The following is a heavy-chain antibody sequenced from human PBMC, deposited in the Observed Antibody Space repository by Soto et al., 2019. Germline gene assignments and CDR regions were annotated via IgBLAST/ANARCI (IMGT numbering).Heavy chain of an antibody. D-gene: IGHD3-22*01. CDR3: AREYYYDSSGFDY. CDR1: GYTFTGYY. V-gene: IGHV1-2*04. Sequence: ASVKVSCKASGYTFTGYYMHWVRQAPGQGLEWMGWINPNSGGTNYAQKFQGWVTMTRDTSISTAYMELSRLRSDDTAVYYCAREYYYDSSGFDYWGQGTLVTVSS. J-gene: IGHJ4*02. CDR2: INPNSGGT.